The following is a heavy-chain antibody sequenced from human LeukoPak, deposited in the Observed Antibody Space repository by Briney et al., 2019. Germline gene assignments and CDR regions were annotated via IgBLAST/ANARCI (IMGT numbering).Heavy chain of an antibody. D-gene: IGHD3-3*01. CDR2: IKSKTYGGTT. CDR1: GFTFSSYW. J-gene: IGHJ4*02. V-gene: IGHV3-15*01. Sequence: GGSLRLSCAASGFTFSSYWMSWVRQAPGKGLEWVGRIKSKTYGGTTEYAAPVKGRFTISRDDSKNTLYVQMNSLRTEDTAVYYCTTDLAFWSASPDYWGQGTLVAVSS. CDR3: TTDLAFWSASPDY.